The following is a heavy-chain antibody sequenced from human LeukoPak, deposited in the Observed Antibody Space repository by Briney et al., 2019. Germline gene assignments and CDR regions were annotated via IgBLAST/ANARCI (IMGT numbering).Heavy chain of an antibody. CDR2: IKSDGST. J-gene: IGHJ4*02. CDR3: AKCDDFWSGGVDY. D-gene: IGHD3-3*01. Sequence: PGGSLRLSCAASGFTFSTYWMHWVRQAPGKGLVWVSRIKSDGSTNYADSVKGRFTISRDNAKNTVSLQMNSLRAEDTALYYCAKCDDFWSGGVDYWGQGTLVTVSS. CDR1: GFTFSTYW. V-gene: IGHV3-74*01.